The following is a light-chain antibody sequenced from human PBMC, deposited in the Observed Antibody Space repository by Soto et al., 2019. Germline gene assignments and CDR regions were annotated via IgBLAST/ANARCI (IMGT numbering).Light chain of an antibody. J-gene: IGKJ4*01. Sequence: EIVMTQSPATLSVSPGERATLSCRASQSVRSSLAWYHQKPGQAPRLLIYGASTRATGIPARFSGSGSGTEFILTISSLQSEDVAVYYCQQYNNWPLTFGGGTKVEIK. CDR2: GAS. CDR3: QQYNNWPLT. V-gene: IGKV3-15*01. CDR1: QSVRSS.